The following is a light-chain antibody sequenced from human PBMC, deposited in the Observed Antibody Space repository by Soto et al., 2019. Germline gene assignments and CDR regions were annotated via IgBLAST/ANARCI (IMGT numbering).Light chain of an antibody. CDR2: EVS. CDR3: TSYTGDDFTFV. Sequence: QSVLTQPRSESGSLGQSVTISCTGNSSDIGTYDYVSWYQQHTGRAPKLIIFEVSKRPLGVPDRFSGSKSGNTASLIVSGLQPDDEAEYPCTSYTGDDFTFVFGTGTKVTVL. V-gene: IGLV2-8*01. CDR1: SSDIGTYDY. J-gene: IGLJ1*01.